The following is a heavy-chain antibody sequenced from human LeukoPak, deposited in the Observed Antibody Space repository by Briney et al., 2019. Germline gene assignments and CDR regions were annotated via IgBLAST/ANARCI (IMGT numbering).Heavy chain of an antibody. CDR2: IKQDGSEK. Sequence: GRSLRLSCAASGFTFSSYWMSWVRQAPGKGLEWVANIKQDGSEKYYVDSVKGRFTISRDNAKNSLYLQMNSLRAEDTAVYYCARLSGSAVAGSFDYWGQGTLVTVSS. CDR1: GFTFSSYW. V-gene: IGHV3-7*03. CDR3: ARLSGSAVAGSFDY. J-gene: IGHJ4*02. D-gene: IGHD6-19*01.